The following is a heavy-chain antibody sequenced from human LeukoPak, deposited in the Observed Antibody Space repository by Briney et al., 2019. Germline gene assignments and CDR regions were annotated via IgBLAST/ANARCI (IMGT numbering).Heavy chain of an antibody. J-gene: IGHJ4*02. D-gene: IGHD6-13*01. CDR2: INHSGST. CDR1: GGSFSGYC. V-gene: IGHV4-34*01. CDR3: ARSYSSSWYDFFYYFDY. Sequence: SETLSLTCAVYGGSFSGYCWSWIRQPPGKGLEWIGEINHSGSTNYNPSLKSRVTISVDTSKNQFSLKLSSVTAADTAVYYCARSYSSSWYDFFYYFDYWGQGTLVTVSS.